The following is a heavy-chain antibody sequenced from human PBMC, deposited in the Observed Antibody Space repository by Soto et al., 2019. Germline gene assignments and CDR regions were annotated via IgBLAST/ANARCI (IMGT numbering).Heavy chain of an antibody. V-gene: IGHV3-11*01. Sequence: GGSLRLSCAASGFTFSDYYMSWIRQAPGKGLEWVSYISSSGSTIYYADSVKGRFTISRDNAKNSLYLQMNSLRAEDTAVYYCARTTANGYYYYMDVWGKGTTVTVSS. CDR1: GFTFSDYY. D-gene: IGHD4-17*01. CDR3: ARTTANGYYYYMDV. J-gene: IGHJ6*03. CDR2: ISSSGSTI.